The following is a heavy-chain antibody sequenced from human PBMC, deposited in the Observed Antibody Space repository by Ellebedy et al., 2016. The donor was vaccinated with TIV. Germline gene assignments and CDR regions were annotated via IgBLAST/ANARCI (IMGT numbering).Heavy chain of an antibody. D-gene: IGHD3-3*01. Sequence: AASVKVSCKASGYTFTSYGIAWVRQAPGQGHEWMGWVNGHNDNTEYVQKFHDRITMTIEIFTRAVSMELRSLRPDDTAVYYCARLRDDEYDLDYWGHGTLVTVSS. CDR2: VNGHNDNT. J-gene: IGHJ4*01. CDR1: GYTFTSYG. V-gene: IGHV1-18*01. CDR3: ARLRDDEYDLDY.